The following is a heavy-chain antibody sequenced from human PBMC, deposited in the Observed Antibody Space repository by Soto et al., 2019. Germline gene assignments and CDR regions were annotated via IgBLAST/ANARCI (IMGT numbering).Heavy chain of an antibody. D-gene: IGHD1-26*01. V-gene: IGHV1-18*04. CDR3: PRDYWTGRSCGRPSEY. CDR1: GYPFTSYG. Sequence: ASVKVSCKPSGYPFTSYGISCERQAPAQGLEWVGWISAYNGNTNDAQKLPGRVTMTTDAYKSTADMELSSLRSTDTAVYYCPRDYWTGRSCGRPSEYWG. J-gene: IGHJ4*01. CDR2: ISAYNGNT.